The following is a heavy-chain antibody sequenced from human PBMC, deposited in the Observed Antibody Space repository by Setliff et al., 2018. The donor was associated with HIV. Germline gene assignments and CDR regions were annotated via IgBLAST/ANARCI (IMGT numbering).Heavy chain of an antibody. J-gene: IGHJ5*02. CDR2: INHSGST. Sequence: SETLSLTCTVYGGSFTGYYWTWIRQPPGKGLEWIGEINHSGSTNYNPSLESRVTISVDTSKKHFSLRLASVTAADTAVYFCARGGDYNFWAGYWTWGQGTLVTVSS. D-gene: IGHD3-3*01. V-gene: IGHV4-34*01. CDR3: ARGGDYNFWAGYWT. CDR1: GGSFTGYY.